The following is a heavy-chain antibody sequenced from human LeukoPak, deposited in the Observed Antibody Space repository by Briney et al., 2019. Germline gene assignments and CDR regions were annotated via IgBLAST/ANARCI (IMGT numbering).Heavy chain of an antibody. D-gene: IGHD3-10*02. V-gene: IGHV4-4*07. CDR1: GGSMSSYY. CDR2: IYTSGST. CDR3: ARAPTFGYWFDP. J-gene: IGHJ5*02. Sequence: SETLSLTCTVSGGSMSSYYWSWIRQPAGKGLEWVGRIYTSGSTNYNPSLKSRVTMSVDTSKNLFSLKLNSVTAADTAVYYCARAPTFGYWFDPWGQGTLVTVSS.